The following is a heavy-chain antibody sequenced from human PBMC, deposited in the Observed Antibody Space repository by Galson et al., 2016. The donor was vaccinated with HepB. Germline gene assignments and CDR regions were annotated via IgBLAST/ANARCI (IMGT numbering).Heavy chain of an antibody. CDR3: ARDSLGREYCRGDCYPLFDP. CDR2: IKESGSER. J-gene: IGHJ5*02. CDR1: GFTFSSHW. Sequence: SLRLSCAASGFTFSSHWMSWVRQAPGKGLEWVANIKESGSERDYVDSVKGRFTISRDNARNSLFLQMNSQRVEDTAVYYCARDSLGREYCRGDCYPLFDPWGQGTLVTVSS. V-gene: IGHV3-7*01. D-gene: IGHD2-21*02.